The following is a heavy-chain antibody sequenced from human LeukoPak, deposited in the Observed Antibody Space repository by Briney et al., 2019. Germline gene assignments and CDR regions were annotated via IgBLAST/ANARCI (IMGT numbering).Heavy chain of an antibody. D-gene: IGHD1-26*01. J-gene: IGHJ1*01. Sequence: GASVQDSCKASGYTFTSYAMHWVRQAPGQRLEWMGWINAGNINTKYSQKFHGRVTITMDTSAITAYMELSSLRSADTAVYYCATASGSYSAEYFQHGGQGTLVTVSS. CDR3: ATASGSYSAEYFQH. V-gene: IGHV1-3*01. CDR1: GYTFTSYA. CDR2: INAGNINT.